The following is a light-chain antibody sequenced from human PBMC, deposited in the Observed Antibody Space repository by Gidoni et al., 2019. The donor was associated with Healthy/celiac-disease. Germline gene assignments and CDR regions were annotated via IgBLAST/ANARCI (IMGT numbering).Light chain of an antibody. V-gene: IGKV1-33*01. J-gene: IGKJ4*01. CDR3: QQYDNLPLT. Sequence: DIQMTQSPSSLSASVGDRVTITCQASQVISNYLNWYQQKPGKAPKLLIYDASNLETGVPSRFSGSGSGTDFTFTISSLQPEDIATYYCQQYDNLPLTFXGXTKVELK. CDR2: DAS. CDR1: QVISNY.